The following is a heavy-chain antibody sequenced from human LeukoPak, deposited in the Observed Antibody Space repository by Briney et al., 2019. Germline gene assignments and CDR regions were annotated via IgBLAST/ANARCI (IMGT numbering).Heavy chain of an antibody. D-gene: IGHD2-15*01. CDR1: GYTLTELS. V-gene: IGHV1-24*01. CDR3: ALSCSGGSCYQFDP. Sequence: GASVKVSCKVSGYTLTELSMHWVRQAPGKGLEWMGGFDPEDGETIYAQKFQGRVTMTEDTSTDTAYMELSSLRSEGTAVYYCALSCSGGSCYQFDPWGQGTLVTVSS. J-gene: IGHJ5*02. CDR2: FDPEDGET.